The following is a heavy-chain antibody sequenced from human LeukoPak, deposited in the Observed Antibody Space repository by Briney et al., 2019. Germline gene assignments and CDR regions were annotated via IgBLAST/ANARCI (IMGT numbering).Heavy chain of an antibody. CDR3: ARGGYYYDSSGYFRDFDY. D-gene: IGHD3-22*01. Sequence: GGSLRLSCAASGFTFDDYAMPWVRQAPGKGLEWVSGISWNSGSIGYADSVKGRFTISRDNAKNSLYLQMNSLRAEDTALYYCARGGYYYDSSGYFRDFDYWGQGTLVTVSS. CDR1: GFTFDDYA. CDR2: ISWNSGSI. J-gene: IGHJ4*02. V-gene: IGHV3-9*01.